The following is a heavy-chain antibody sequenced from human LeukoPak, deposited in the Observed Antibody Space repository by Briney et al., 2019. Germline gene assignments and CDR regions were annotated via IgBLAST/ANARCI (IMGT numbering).Heavy chain of an antibody. CDR1: GGSFSGYY. CDR3: ASNTGTVFDY. J-gene: IGHJ4*02. CDR2: VYYSGST. Sequence: SETLSLTCAVYGGSFSGYYWSWIRQPPGKGLEWIGYVYYSGSTEYSPSLRSRVTISLEMSKHQFSLNLTSVTAADTAVYYCASNTGTVFDYWGQGALVTVSS. D-gene: IGHD7-27*01. V-gene: IGHV4-59*01.